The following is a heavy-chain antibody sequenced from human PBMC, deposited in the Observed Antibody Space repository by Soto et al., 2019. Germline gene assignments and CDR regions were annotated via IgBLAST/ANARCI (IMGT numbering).Heavy chain of an antibody. CDR3: ARDLGSDDSSGFFQH. CDR2: ISSSSSYT. J-gene: IGHJ1*01. Sequence: EGSLRLSCAASGFTFSDYYMSWIRQAPGKGLEWVSYISSSSSYTNYADSVKGRFTISRDNAKNSLYLQMNSLRAEDTAVYYCARDLGSDDSSGFFQHWGQGTLVTVSS. CDR1: GFTFSDYY. V-gene: IGHV3-11*06. D-gene: IGHD3-22*01.